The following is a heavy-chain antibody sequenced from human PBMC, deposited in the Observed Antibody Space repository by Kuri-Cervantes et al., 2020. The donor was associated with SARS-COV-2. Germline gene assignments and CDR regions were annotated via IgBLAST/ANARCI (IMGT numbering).Heavy chain of an antibody. CDR1: GGSISSSSYY. V-gene: IGHV4-39*07. CDR2: IYYSGST. Sequence: GSLRLSCTVSGGSISSSSYYWGWIRQPPGKGLEWIGSIYYSGSTYYNPSVKSRLTISVDTSKNQFSLKLSSVTAADTAVYYCARSRDGYSYNYWGQGTLVTVS. CDR3: ARSRDGYSYNY. J-gene: IGHJ4*02. D-gene: IGHD5-24*01.